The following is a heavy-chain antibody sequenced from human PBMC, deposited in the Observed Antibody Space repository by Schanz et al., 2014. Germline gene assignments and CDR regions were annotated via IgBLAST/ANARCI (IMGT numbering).Heavy chain of an antibody. D-gene: IGHD3-3*01. J-gene: IGHJ4*02. CDR3: VRHGNYEFWHGPTPQFEN. CDR1: GGSISTSSRY. CDR2: LYYTGKT. V-gene: IGHV4-39*01. Sequence: QLHLQESGPGLAKPSETLSLICSVSGGSISTSSRYWGWIRQSPGKGLEWLGSLYYTGKTHYNPSLKSQVTIPQDPPKTHFSLNLPSVTAADTAVYYCVRHGNYEFWHGPTPQFENWGQGTLVTVS.